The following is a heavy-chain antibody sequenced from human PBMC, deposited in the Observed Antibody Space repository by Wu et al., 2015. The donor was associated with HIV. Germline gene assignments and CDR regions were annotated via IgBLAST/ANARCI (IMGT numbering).Heavy chain of an antibody. D-gene: IGHD3-10*01. Sequence: QVQLVQSGAEVKKPGASVEVSCKASGYTFINYYIHWVRQAPGQGLEWMGVINPSDGSTSYAQKFQGRVTMTRDTSTTTVYMELSRLRSEDTAVYYCVAGVIRGSGYYFDYWGQGTLVHRLL. J-gene: IGHJ4*02. CDR2: INPSDGST. V-gene: IGHV1-46*01. CDR3: VAGVIRGSGYYFDY. CDR1: GYTFINYY.